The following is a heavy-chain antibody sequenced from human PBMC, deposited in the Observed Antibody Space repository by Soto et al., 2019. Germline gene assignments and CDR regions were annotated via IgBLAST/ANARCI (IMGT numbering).Heavy chain of an antibody. J-gene: IGHJ4*01. Sequence: EVQLVESGGGLVQPGGSLRLSCAASGFTFSSSSMNWVRQAPGKGLEWISYISRTVSTIDYADSVKGRFTISRDNAKNSLYLQMNGLRDEDTAIYYCAKDKGERSFDYWGHGTLVTVSS. V-gene: IGHV3-48*02. CDR2: ISRTVSTI. CDR1: GFTFSSSS. CDR3: AKDKGERSFDY. D-gene: IGHD3-16*01.